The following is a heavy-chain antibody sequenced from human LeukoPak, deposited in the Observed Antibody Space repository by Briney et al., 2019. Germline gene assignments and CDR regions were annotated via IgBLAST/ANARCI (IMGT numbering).Heavy chain of an antibody. Sequence: PGRSLRLSCAASGFTFSSYGMHWVRQAPGKGLEWVAVIWYDGSNKYYADSVKGRFTISRDNSKNTLYLQMNSLRAEDTAVYYCVLGVRGFDAFDIWGQGTTVTVSS. D-gene: IGHD3-10*01. V-gene: IGHV3-33*01. CDR3: VLGVRGFDAFDI. CDR2: IWYDGSNK. J-gene: IGHJ3*02. CDR1: GFTFSSYG.